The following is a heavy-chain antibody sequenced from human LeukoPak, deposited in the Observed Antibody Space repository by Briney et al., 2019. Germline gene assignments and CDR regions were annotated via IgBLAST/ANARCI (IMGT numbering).Heavy chain of an antibody. V-gene: IGHV3-53*01. Sequence: GGSLRLSCAASGLTFSNYGMSWVRQAPGKGLECVSVIYSGGSTYYADSVKGRFTISRDNSKNTLYLQMNSLRAEDTAVYYCARGVAYYSFERSKRVPWGFDYWGQGSLVIVSS. D-gene: IGHD4-11*01. J-gene: IGHJ4*02. CDR3: ARGVAYYSFERSKRVPWGFDY. CDR2: IYSGGST. CDR1: GLTFSNYG.